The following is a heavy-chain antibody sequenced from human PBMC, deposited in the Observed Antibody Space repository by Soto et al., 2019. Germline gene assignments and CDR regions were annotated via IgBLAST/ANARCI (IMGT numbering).Heavy chain of an antibody. Sequence: ASVKVSCKASGYTFIDYGISWVRQAPGQGLEWMGWISVYNGNTKYAQKVQGRVTMNTDTSTSTAYMELRSLTSDDTAVYYCARAGGGSIEYAFDIWGQGTMVTVSS. CDR2: ISVYNGNT. CDR1: GYTFIDYG. V-gene: IGHV1-18*01. D-gene: IGHD2-15*01. CDR3: ARAGGGSIEYAFDI. J-gene: IGHJ3*02.